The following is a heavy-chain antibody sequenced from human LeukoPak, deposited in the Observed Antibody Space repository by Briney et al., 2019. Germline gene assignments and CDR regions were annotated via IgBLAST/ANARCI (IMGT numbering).Heavy chain of an antibody. D-gene: IGHD5-18*01. CDR1: GYSFTGYY. CDR3: VRGYSYGFYFDY. Sequence: SVKVSCKTSGYSFTGYYIHWVRQAPGQGLEWMGRINPNSGGPNYGQKFQGTVTMTRDTSISTAYLELSNLRSDDTAAYYCVRGYSYGFYFDYWGQGSLVTVSS. V-gene: IGHV1-2*06. CDR2: INPNSGGP. J-gene: IGHJ4*02.